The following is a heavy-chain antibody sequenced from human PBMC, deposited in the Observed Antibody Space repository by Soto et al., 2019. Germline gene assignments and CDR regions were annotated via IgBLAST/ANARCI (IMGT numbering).Heavy chain of an antibody. CDR1: GYTFIKNA. CDR3: ARSPKQWLGLYYFDY. J-gene: IGHJ4*02. V-gene: IGHV1-3*01. CDR2: INVGNGNT. D-gene: IGHD6-19*01. Sequence: QVQLVQSGAELKKPGASVKITCKASGYTFIKNAMHWVRQAPGQRPEWMGWINVGNGNTQYSQKFEGRVILSRDTSASTAYMELTSLRSEDTAVYYCARSPKQWLGLYYFDYWGQGTLVTVSP.